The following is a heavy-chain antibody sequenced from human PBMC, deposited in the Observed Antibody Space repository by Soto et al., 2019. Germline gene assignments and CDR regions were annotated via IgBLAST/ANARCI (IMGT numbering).Heavy chain of an antibody. CDR1: GFTFSSYA. J-gene: IGHJ4*02. V-gene: IGHV3-23*01. CDR2: ISGSGGST. Sequence: GGSLRLSCAASGFTFSSYAMSWVRQAPGKGLEWVSAISGSGGSTYYADSVKGRFTISRDNSKNTLYLQMNSLRAEDTAVYYCAKDRLTMVRGVQSADYWGQGTLVTVSS. D-gene: IGHD3-10*01. CDR3: AKDRLTMVRGVQSADY.